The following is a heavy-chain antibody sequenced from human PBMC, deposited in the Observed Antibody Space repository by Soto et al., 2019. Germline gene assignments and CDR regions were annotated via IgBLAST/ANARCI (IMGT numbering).Heavy chain of an antibody. CDR3: VRDGGGGLSWFDP. D-gene: IGHD2-15*01. Sequence: GGSLRLSCAATGFTFNTYNMNWVRQAPGKGLEWVSSISSSSAYIYYADSVKGRFTISRDNAKNSLFLRMSSLRADDTAVYYCVRDGGGGLSWFDPWGQGTLVTVYS. V-gene: IGHV3-21*01. CDR1: GFTFNTYN. CDR2: ISSSSAYI. J-gene: IGHJ5*02.